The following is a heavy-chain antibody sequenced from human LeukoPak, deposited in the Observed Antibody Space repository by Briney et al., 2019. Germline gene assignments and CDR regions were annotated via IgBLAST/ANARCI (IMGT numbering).Heavy chain of an antibody. CDR3: ARVTTVAGSDYFGY. V-gene: IGHV4-59*01. CDR1: GGAINGYY. Sequence: PSETLSLTCTVSGGAINGYYWNWIRQTPGKELEWIGYIYYNGSTNYNPSLKSRVTMSLDTSKNHFSLKLSSVTAADTAVYYCARVTTVAGSDYFGYWGQGTPVTVSS. CDR2: IYYNGST. J-gene: IGHJ4*02. D-gene: IGHD6-19*01.